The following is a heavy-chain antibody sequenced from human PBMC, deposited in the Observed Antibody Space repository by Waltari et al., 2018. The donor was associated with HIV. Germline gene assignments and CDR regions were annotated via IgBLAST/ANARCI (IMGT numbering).Heavy chain of an antibody. CDR2: IKSKTDGGTT. CDR3: TTDLGDGDYGANDY. D-gene: IGHD4-17*01. CDR1: GFTFSNAW. Sequence: EVQLVESGGDLVKPGGSLRLSCAASGFTFSNAWMSWVRQAPGKGLEWVGRIKSKTDGGTTDYAAPVKGRFTISRDDSKNMLYLQMNSLKTEDTAVYYCTTDLGDGDYGANDYWGQGTLVTVSS. V-gene: IGHV3-15*01. J-gene: IGHJ4*02.